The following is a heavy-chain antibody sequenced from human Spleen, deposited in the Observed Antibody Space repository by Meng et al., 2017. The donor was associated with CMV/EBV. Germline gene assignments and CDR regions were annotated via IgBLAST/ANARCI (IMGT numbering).Heavy chain of an antibody. CDR1: LSTSGVG. V-gene: IGHV2-5*01. J-gene: IGHJ4*02. D-gene: IGHD2-2*01. CDR2: IYWNDDK. Sequence: LSTSGVGVCWILQPPGKALEWLALIYWNDDKRYSPSLKSRLTITKDTSKNQVVLTMTNMDPVDTATYYCAHRIKCSSTSCSPAPFDYWGQGTLVTVSS. CDR3: AHRIKCSSTSCSPAPFDY.